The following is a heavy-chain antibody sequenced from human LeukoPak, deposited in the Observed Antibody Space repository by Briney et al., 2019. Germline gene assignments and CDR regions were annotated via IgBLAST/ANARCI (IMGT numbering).Heavy chain of an antibody. D-gene: IGHD3-10*01. CDR1: GGSIGSYNW. J-gene: IGHJ4*02. Sequence: SGTLSLTCAVSGGSIGSYNWWSWVRQTPGKGLEWIGEIYHTGRTNYNPSLKSRVTVSVDTSENQFSLKMTSVTPADTAVYYCATNNYYGSGSYSDFWGQGTLVTVSS. CDR2: IYHTGRT. CDR3: ATNNYYGSGSYSDF. V-gene: IGHV4-4*02.